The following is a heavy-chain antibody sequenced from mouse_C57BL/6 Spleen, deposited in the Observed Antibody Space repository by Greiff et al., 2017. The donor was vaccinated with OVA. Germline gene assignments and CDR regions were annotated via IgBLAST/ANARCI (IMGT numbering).Heavy chain of an antibody. CDR3: ARRGEDYYAMDY. V-gene: IGHV5-15*01. Sequence: EVHLVESGGGLVQPGGSLKLSCAASGFTFSDYGMAWVRQAPRKGPEWVAFISNLAYSIYYADTVTGRFTISRENAKNTLYLEMSSLRSEDTAMYYCARRGEDYYAMDYWGQGTSVTVSS. J-gene: IGHJ4*01. CDR2: ISNLAYSI. CDR1: GFTFSDYG.